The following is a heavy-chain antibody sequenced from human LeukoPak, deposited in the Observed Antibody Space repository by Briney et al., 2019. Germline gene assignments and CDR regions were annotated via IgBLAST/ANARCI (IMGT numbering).Heavy chain of an antibody. D-gene: IGHD2-8*01. CDR1: GFTFSTYA. V-gene: IGHV3-30*04. CDR2: ISYDGRQN. CDR3: ARVYLERLTAGYFDH. Sequence: GGSVRLSCAASGFTFSTYAMNWVRQAPGKGLEWVAVISYDGRQNYYADSVKGRFTISSDNSKNTLYLQMNSLRDEDSAAYYCARVYLERLTAGYFDHWGQGTWVTVSP. J-gene: IGHJ4*02.